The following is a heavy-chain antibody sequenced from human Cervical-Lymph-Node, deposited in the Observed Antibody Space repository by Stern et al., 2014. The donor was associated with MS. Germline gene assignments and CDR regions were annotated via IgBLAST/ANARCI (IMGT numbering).Heavy chain of an antibody. Sequence: QVQLGQSGAEVKKPGASVKVSCKASGYTFTSYEINWVRQAPGQGIEGMGWMSPGGGQTGYAQKFQGRVTITRSTAISTAYLELTSLRSEDTAVYYCATLAYDILTGYYRALPYNGMDVWGQGTTVTVSS. J-gene: IGHJ6*02. CDR2: MSPGGGQT. CDR1: GYTFTSYE. V-gene: IGHV1-8*01. D-gene: IGHD3-9*01. CDR3: ATLAYDILTGYYRALPYNGMDV.